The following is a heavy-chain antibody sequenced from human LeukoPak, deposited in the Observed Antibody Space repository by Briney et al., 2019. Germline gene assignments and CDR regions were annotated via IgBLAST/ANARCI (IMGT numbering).Heavy chain of an antibody. D-gene: IGHD5/OR15-5a*01. CDR3: ARLRLVYDRSVYYNWFDP. Sequence: ASVKVSCKASGYTFIDYYMHWVRQAPGNGLEWMGRLNPKSGDTIYAQKFQGRVTMTRDTSISTANLELSGLKSDDTAVYYCARLRLVYDRSVYYNWFDPWGQGTLVTVSS. CDR2: LNPKSGDT. V-gene: IGHV1-2*06. CDR1: GYTFIDYY. J-gene: IGHJ5*02.